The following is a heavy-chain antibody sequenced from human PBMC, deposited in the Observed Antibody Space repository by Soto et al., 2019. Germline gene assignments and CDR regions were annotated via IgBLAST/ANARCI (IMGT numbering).Heavy chain of an antibody. J-gene: IGHJ3*02. CDR2: ISAYNGNT. CDR3: ARDLNGYNYWGSIQAFES. Sequence: ASVKVSCKASGYTFTIYGISWVLQAPGQGYEWMGWISAYNGNTNYAQKLQGRVTMTTDTSTSTAYMELRSLRSDDTAVYYCARDLNGYNYWGSIQAFESYGKGTMVTVSS. V-gene: IGHV1-18*01. D-gene: IGHD5-12*01. CDR1: GYTFTIYG.